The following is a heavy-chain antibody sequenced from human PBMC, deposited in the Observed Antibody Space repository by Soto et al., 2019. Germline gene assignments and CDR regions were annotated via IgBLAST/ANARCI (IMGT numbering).Heavy chain of an antibody. CDR1: GFTFSSYA. J-gene: IGHJ3*02. CDR2: ISGSGGTT. D-gene: IGHD1-26*01. CDR3: ATSIGGATSAFDI. V-gene: IGHV3-23*01. Sequence: GGSLRLSCAASGFTFSSYAMTWVRQAPGKGLEWVSAISGSGGTTYYADSVTGRFTISRDNSKNTLHLQMNSLRAEDTAVYYCATSIGGATSAFDIWGQGTMVTVSS.